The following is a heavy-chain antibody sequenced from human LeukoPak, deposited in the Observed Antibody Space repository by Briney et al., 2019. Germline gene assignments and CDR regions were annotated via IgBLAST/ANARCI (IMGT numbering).Heavy chain of an antibody. CDR3: AKAKITLIVVANPNSGALDI. CDR2: ISGSGSST. CDR1: GFTFRVYA. J-gene: IGHJ3*02. Sequence: GGSLRLSCAASGFTFRVYAMTWVRQAPGKGLEWVSGISGSGSSTYSADSVKGRFTISRDNSNNTLYLQMNSLRAEDTALYYRAKAKITLIVVANPNSGALDIWGQGTMVTVSS. D-gene: IGHD3-22*01. V-gene: IGHV3-23*01.